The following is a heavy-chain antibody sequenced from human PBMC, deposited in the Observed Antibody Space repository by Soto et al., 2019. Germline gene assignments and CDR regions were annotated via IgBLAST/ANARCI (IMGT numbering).Heavy chain of an antibody. CDR1: GFTSSSYA. J-gene: IGHJ4*02. D-gene: IGHD3-9*01. CDR3: ARGTYCDILTGPDY. Sequence: PGGSLRLSCAASGFTSSSYAMHWVRPAPGKGLEWVAVISYDGSNKYYADYVKGRFTISRDNSKNTLYLQMNSLRAEDTAVYYCARGTYCDILTGPDYWGQGSLVTVSS. V-gene: IGHV3-30-3*01. CDR2: ISYDGSNK.